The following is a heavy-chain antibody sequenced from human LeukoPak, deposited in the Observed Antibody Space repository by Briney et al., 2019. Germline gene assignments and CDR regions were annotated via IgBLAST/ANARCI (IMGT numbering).Heavy chain of an antibody. CDR2: ISGSGGST. D-gene: IGHD5-18*01. CDR3: AKDLRRGYSYGYGDY. V-gene: IGHV3-23*01. Sequence: PGGSLRLSCAASGFTFSSYAMSWVRQAPGKGLEWVSAISGSGGSTYYADSVKGRFTISRDNSKNTLYLQMNSLRAEDTAVYYCAKDLRRGYSYGYGDYWGQGTLVTVSS. CDR1: GFTFSSYA. J-gene: IGHJ4*02.